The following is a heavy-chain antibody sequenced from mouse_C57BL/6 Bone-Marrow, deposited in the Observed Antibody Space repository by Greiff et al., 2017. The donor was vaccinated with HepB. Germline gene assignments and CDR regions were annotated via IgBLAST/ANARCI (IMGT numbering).Heavy chain of an antibody. D-gene: IGHD1-1*01. V-gene: IGHV1-4*01. J-gene: IGHJ2*01. CDR3: ARSWFFITTVVVDY. CDR1: GYTFTSYT. CDR2: INPSSGYT. Sequence: QVQLQQSGAELARPGASVKMSCKASGYTFTSYTMHWVKQRPGQGLEWIGYINPSSGYTKYNQKFKDKATLTADKSSSTAYMQLSSLTSEDSAVYYCARSWFFITTVVVDYWGQGTTLTVSS.